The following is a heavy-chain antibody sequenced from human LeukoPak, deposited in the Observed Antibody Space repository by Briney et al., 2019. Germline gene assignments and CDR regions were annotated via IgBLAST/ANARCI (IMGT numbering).Heavy chain of an antibody. J-gene: IGHJ4*02. D-gene: IGHD6-13*01. CDR2: ISGSGGST. CDR3: AKDTSSSWYTGGFWYFDY. V-gene: IGHV3-23*01. CDR1: GFTFSSYA. Sequence: PGGSLRLSCAASGFTFSSYAMSWVRQAPGKGLEWVSAISGSGGSTYYADSVKGRFTISRDNSKNTLYLQMNSLRAEDTAVYYCAKDTSSSWYTGGFWYFDYWGQGTLVTVSS.